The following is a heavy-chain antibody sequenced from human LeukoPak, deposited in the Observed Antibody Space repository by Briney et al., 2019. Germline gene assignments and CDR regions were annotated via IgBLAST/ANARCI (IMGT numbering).Heavy chain of an antibody. CDR3: AREDYDILTGYPKNDYYYYYMDV. D-gene: IGHD3-9*01. CDR2: IYTSGST. V-gene: IGHV4-4*07. J-gene: IGHJ6*03. Sequence: SETLSLTCTVSGGSISSYYWSWLRQPAGKGLEWIGRIYTSGSTNYNPSLKSRVTMSVDTSKNQFSLKLSSVTAADTAVYYCAREDYDILTGYPKNDYYYYYMDVWGKGTTVTISS. CDR1: GGSISSYY.